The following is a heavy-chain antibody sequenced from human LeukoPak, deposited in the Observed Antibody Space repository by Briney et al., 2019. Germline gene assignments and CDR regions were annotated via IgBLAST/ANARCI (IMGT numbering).Heavy chain of an antibody. CDR3: MRRDTGWNYSDY. V-gene: IGHV4-59*08. CDR1: GGSIYSPY. Sequence: PSETLSLTCGVSGGSIYSPYWGWIRQPPGKGLEWIGDIYYKGNTNYNPSLKSRVTISLDTSKNHLSLTLTSVVAADTAIYYCMRRDTGWNYSDYWGQGILVTVSS. CDR2: IYYKGNT. D-gene: IGHD6-19*01. J-gene: IGHJ4*02.